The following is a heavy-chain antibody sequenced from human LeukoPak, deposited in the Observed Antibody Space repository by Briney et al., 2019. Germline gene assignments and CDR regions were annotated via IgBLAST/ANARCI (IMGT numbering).Heavy chain of an antibody. CDR2: IYYSGST. CDR1: GGSISSSSYY. Sequence: PSETLSLTCTVSGGSISSSSYYWGWIRQPPGKGPEWIGSIYYSGSTYYNPSLKSRVTISVDTSKNQFSLKLSSVTAADTAVYYCASQGVYGYSSSWYPLYYFDYWGQGTLVTVSS. CDR3: ASQGVYGYSSSWYPLYYFDY. V-gene: IGHV4-39*01. D-gene: IGHD6-13*01. J-gene: IGHJ4*02.